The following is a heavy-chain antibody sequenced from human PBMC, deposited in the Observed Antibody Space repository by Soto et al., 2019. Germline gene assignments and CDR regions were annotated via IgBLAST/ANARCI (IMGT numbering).Heavy chain of an antibody. CDR3: ASLSRAVGYCSGCSCRPSYFDY. CDR2: MYYSGST. V-gene: IGHV4-39*01. J-gene: IGHJ4*02. Sequence: QLQLQESGPGLVKPSETLSLTCTVSGGSISSISYYWGWIRQPPGKGLECIGSMYYSGSTYYNPSLKSRVTMSVDTSKNQFSLPLGSVTAADTPVYYCASLSRAVGYCSGCSCRPSYFDYWGQGPLVTVSS. CDR1: GGSISSISYY. D-gene: IGHD2-15*01.